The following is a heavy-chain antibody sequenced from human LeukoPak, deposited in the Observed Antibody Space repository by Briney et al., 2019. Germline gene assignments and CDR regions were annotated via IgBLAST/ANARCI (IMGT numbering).Heavy chain of an antibody. CDR3: ARIRLDFDY. Sequence: GGSLRLSCAASGFTFSSYWMSWVRQAPGKGLEWVSYISSSSSTIYYADSVKGRFTISRDNAKNSLYLQMNSLRAEDTAVYYCARIRLDFDYWGQGTLVTVSS. CDR1: GFTFSSYW. J-gene: IGHJ4*02. V-gene: IGHV3-48*01. CDR2: ISSSSSTI. D-gene: IGHD6-19*01.